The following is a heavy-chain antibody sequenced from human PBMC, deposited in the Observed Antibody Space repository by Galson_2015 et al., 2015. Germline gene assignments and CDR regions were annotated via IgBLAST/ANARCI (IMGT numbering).Heavy chain of an antibody. CDR1: GFTFSSYA. CDR2: IGGSGGNT. D-gene: IGHD2-21*02. CDR3: AKIVVVTESYYYGMDV. J-gene: IGHJ6*02. V-gene: IGHV3-23*01. Sequence: SLRLSCAASGFTFSSYAMIWVRQAPGKGLEWVSAIGGSGGNTFYADSVKGRFTISRDNSKNTLHLQMNTLRAEDTAVYYCAKIVVVTESYYYGMDVWGQGTTVIVSS.